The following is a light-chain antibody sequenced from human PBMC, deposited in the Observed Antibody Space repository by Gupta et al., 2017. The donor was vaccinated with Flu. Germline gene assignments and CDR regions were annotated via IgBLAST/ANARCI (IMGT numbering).Light chain of an antibody. Sequence: SALTHPASVSGSPGQTLTIPCTGTSSDVGGYNSVSWYQQHPGKAPKLMIYEVSKRPSGFANLFSGSKSGNTASLTIAGLEAEDEADYYCSSYTSSSPYVFGTGTKVTVL. CDR3: SSYTSSSPYV. CDR1: SSDVGGYNS. J-gene: IGLJ1*01. CDR2: EVS. V-gene: IGLV2-14*01.